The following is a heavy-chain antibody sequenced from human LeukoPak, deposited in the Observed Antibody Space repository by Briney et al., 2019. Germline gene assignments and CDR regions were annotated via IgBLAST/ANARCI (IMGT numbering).Heavy chain of an antibody. V-gene: IGHV4-34*01. Sequence: SETLSLTCGAYGGSFSGYYWSWIRQPPGKGLELIGEINHSGSTNYNPSLKSRVTISVDTSKNQFSLKLSSVTAADTAVYYCARGNYYDSSGYYGYWGQGTLVTVSS. J-gene: IGHJ4*02. CDR2: INHSGST. CDR3: ARGNYYDSSGYYGY. D-gene: IGHD3-22*01. CDR1: GGSFSGYY.